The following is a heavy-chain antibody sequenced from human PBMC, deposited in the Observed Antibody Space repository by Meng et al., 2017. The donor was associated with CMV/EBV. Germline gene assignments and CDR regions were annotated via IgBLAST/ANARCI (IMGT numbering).Heavy chain of an antibody. D-gene: IGHD5-12*01. J-gene: IGHJ4*02. V-gene: IGHV1-18*01. CDR3: ARGGASSGYDLIDY. Sequence: HVQLVASGAEVKKRGGAVKVSCKASGYNFTSYGISWVRQAPGQGLEWMGWISAYNGNTNYAQKLQGRATMTTDTSTSTAYMELRSLRSDDTAVYYCARGGASSGYDLIDYWGQGTLVTVSS. CDR1: GYNFTSYG. CDR2: ISAYNGNT.